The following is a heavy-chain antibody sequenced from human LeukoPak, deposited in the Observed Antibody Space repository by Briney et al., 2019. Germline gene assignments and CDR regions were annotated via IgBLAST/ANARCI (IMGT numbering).Heavy chain of an antibody. D-gene: IGHD3-22*01. CDR1: GFTFSSYG. Sequence: PGGSLRLSCAASGFTFSSYGMHWVRQAPGKGLEWVAFIRYDGSNKYYADSVKGRFTISRDNSKNTLYLQMNSLRAEGTAVYYCAKDNSSGYYYPDYWGQGTLVTVSS. V-gene: IGHV3-30*02. CDR3: AKDNSSGYYYPDY. CDR2: IRYDGSNK. J-gene: IGHJ4*02.